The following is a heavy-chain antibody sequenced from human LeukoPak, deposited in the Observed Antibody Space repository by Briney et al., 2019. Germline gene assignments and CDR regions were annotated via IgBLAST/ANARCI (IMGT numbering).Heavy chain of an antibody. V-gene: IGHV3-48*01. D-gene: IGHD5-18*01. CDR2: ISNSAI. CDR1: GFTFTNYG. Sequence: GGSLRLSCATSGFTFTNYGMNWVRQAPGKGLEWVAYISNSAILYADSVKGRFTISRDNARNSLYLQMNSLRAEDTAVYYCARTIQLWSLLFYWGQGTLVTVSS. CDR3: ARTIQLWSLLFY. J-gene: IGHJ4*02.